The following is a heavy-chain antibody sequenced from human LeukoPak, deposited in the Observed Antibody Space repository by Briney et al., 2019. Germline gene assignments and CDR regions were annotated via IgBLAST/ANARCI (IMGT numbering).Heavy chain of an antibody. CDR1: GFTFSSYR. CDR2: INSDGSST. D-gene: IGHD5-18*01. V-gene: IGHV3-74*01. J-gene: IGHJ4*02. CDR3: ARPRQYSGYSSYYFDY. Sequence: PGGSLRLSCAAAGFTFSSYRMHWVRQAPGKGLVWVSRINSDGSSTSYADSVKGRFTISRDNAKNTLYLQMNSLRAEGTAVYYCARPRQYSGYSSYYFDYWGQGTLVTVSS.